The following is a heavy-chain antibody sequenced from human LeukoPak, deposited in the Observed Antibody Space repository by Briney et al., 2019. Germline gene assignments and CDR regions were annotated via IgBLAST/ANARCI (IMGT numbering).Heavy chain of an antibody. CDR3: ARDHMTTVTTGPFVDY. D-gene: IGHD4-11*01. CDR2: IYHSGST. V-gene: IGHV4-30-2*01. Sequence: PSQTLSLTCIVSGDSISSGGYYWSWIRQPPGKGLEWIGYIYHSGSTYYTPSLKSRVTISVDTSKNQFSLKLSSVTAADTAVYYCARDHMTTVTTGPFVDYWGQGTLVTVSS. J-gene: IGHJ4*02. CDR1: GDSISSGGYY.